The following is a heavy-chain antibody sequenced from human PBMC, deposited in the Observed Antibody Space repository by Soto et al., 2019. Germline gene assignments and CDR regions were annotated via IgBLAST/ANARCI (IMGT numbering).Heavy chain of an antibody. J-gene: IGHJ4*02. CDR3: ATGNLNFDS. Sequence: PGGSLRLSCAAAGFTFSSYAMSWVRQAPGKGLEWVSSISGSGGSTYYADSVKGRFIISRDNSKSTLYLQMNSLRAEDTAVYYCATGNLNFDSLGQGTLVTVSS. CDR1: GFTFSSYA. V-gene: IGHV3-23*01. CDR2: ISGSGGST.